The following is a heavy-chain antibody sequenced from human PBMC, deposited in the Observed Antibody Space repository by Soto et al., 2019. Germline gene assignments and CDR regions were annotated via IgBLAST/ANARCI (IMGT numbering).Heavy chain of an antibody. V-gene: IGHV1-69*13. D-gene: IGHD2-2*01. CDR2: IIPIFGTA. J-gene: IGHJ3*02. Sequence: GASVKVSCKAPGGTFSSYAISWVRQAPGQGLEWMGGIIPIFGTANYAQKFQGRVTITADESTSTAYMELSSLRSEDTAVYYCARDRDIVVVPERVYGAFDIWGQGTMVTVSS. CDR1: GGTFSSYA. CDR3: ARDRDIVVVPERVYGAFDI.